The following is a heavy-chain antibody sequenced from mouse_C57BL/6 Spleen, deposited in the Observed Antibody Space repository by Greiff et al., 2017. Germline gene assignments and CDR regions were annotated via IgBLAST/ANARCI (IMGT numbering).Heavy chain of an antibody. CDR3: ARGPLAYHYYFDY. CDR1: GYTFSGYW. D-gene: IGHD6-1*01. V-gene: IGHV1-9*01. Sequence: VQLQQSGAELMKPGASVKLSCKATGYTFSGYWIEWVKQRPGHGLEWIGEILPGSGSTNYNEKFKGKATVTADTSSNTAYMQLRSLTTEDSAISYCARGPLAYHYYFDYWGQGTTLTVSS. J-gene: IGHJ2*01. CDR2: ILPGSGST.